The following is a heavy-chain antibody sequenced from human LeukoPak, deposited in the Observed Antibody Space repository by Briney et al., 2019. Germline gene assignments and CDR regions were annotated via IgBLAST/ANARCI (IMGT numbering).Heavy chain of an antibody. J-gene: IGHJ5*02. CDR3: ARDSEYSSSSGIS. CDR2: ISYDGSNK. Sequence: GSLRLSCAASGFTFSSYAMHWVRQAPGKGLEWVAVISYDGSNKYYADSVKGRFTISRDNSKNTLYLQMNSLRAEDTAVYYCARDSEYSSSSGISWGQGTLVTVSS. CDR1: GFTFSSYA. D-gene: IGHD6-6*01. V-gene: IGHV3-30-3*01.